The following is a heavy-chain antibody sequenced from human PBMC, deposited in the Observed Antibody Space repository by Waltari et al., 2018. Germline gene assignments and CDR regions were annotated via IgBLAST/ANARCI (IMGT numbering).Heavy chain of an antibody. CDR3: ARGGFYTGTLDY. J-gene: IGHJ4*02. CDR1: CGSISSSSYY. D-gene: IGHD1-7*01. Sequence: QLQLQESGPGLVKPSETLSLTCTVSCGSISSSSYYWGWIRQPPGKGLEWIGSIYYSGSTYYNPSLKSRVTISVDTSKNQFSLKLSSVTAADTAVYYCARGGFYTGTLDYWGQGTLVTVSS. V-gene: IGHV4-39*07. CDR2: IYYSGST.